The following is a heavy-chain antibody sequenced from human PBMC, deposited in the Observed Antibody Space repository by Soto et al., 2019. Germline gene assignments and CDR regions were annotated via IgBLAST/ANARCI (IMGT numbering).Heavy chain of an antibody. CDR2: MSQGGTT. D-gene: IGHD6-19*01. Sequence: PSETLSLTCTVSGVSIANFFWSWIRQPPGKGLEWIGYMSQGGTTTYNPSLKGRATISVDTSKNQLSLKLTSVTAADTAMYYCARDRGGITVAANPLGEWFDPWGPGTLVTVS. V-gene: IGHV4-59*08. J-gene: IGHJ5*02. CDR3: ARDRGGITVAANPLGEWFDP. CDR1: GVSIANFF.